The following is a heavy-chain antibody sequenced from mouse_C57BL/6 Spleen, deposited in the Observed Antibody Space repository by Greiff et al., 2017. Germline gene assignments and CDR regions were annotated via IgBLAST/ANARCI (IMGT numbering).Heavy chain of an antibody. V-gene: IGHV1-42*01. J-gene: IGHJ2*01. CDR3: ARNDYDVLYYFDY. CDR1: GYSFTGYY. CDR2: INPSTGGT. D-gene: IGHD2-4*01. Sequence: EVQLQQSGPELVKPGASVKISCKASGYSFTGYYMNWVKQSPEKSLEWIGEINPSTGGTTYNQKFKAKATLTVDKSSSTAYMQLKSLTSEDSAVYYCARNDYDVLYYFDYWGQGTTLTVSS.